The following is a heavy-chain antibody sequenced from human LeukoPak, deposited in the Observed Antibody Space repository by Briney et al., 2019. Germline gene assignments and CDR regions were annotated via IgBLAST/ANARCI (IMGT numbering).Heavy chain of an antibody. D-gene: IGHD3-10*01. CDR2: IRDYSLTV. CDR3: AKGQMVRGVTTSYYMDA. V-gene: IGHV3-23*01. CDR1: GFTFSSYD. Sequence: GGSLRLSCAASGFTFSSYDMNWVRQAPGKGLEWVSAIRDYSLTVYNAQSLKGRFTVSRDNSKNTLYLQVNDLRVDDTAVYYCAKGQMVRGVTTSYYMDAWGKGTRVTVSS. J-gene: IGHJ6*03.